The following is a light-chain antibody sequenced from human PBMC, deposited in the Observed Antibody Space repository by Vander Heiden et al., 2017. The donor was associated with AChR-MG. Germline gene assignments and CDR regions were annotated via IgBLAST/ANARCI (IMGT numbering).Light chain of an antibody. V-gene: IGLV2-8*01. Sequence: QSALTQPPSASGSPGQSVTISCTETDSDLGGYNFVSWYQQHPGNAPTRVISEVITRPSGAPDRFSGSKSCNTASLTVSGLHAEDDAYYYCSSYVGSNNLVFGGGTKLTVL. CDR1: DSDLGGYNF. J-gene: IGLJ2*01. CDR3: SSYVGSNNLV. CDR2: EVI.